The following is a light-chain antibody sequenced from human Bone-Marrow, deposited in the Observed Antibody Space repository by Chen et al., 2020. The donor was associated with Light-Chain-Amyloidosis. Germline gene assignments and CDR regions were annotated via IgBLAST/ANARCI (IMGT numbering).Light chain of an antibody. CDR2: EDD. J-gene: IGLJ3*02. CDR3: QSYQGSSQGV. Sequence: NFMLTQPHSVSESPGKTVIISCTRSSGSIATNYVQWYQQRPGSSPTTVIYEDDQRPSVVPDRFSGSIDRSSNSASLTLSGLKTEDEADYYCQSYQGSSQGVFGGGTKLTVL. CDR1: SGSIATNY. V-gene: IGLV6-57*01.